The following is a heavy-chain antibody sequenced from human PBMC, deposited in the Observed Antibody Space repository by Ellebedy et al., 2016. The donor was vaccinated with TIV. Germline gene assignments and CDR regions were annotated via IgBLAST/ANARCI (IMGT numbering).Heavy chain of an antibody. V-gene: IGHV3-66*01. Sequence: GGSLRLSCAASGFTVSSNYMSWVRQGPGKGLEWVSVIYSSGITYYADSVKGRFTISRDNSRDNYKNTVYLQMNSLIAEDTAVYYCARVDYGLAFHIWGQGAMVTVSS. CDR1: GFTVSSNY. J-gene: IGHJ3*02. CDR2: IYSSGIT. CDR3: ARVDYGLAFHI. D-gene: IGHD3-16*01.